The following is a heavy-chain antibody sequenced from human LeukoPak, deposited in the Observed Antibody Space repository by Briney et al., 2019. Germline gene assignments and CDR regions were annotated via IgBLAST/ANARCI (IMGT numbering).Heavy chain of an antibody. CDR2: ISSNGVAT. D-gene: IGHD2-15*01. J-gene: IGHJ4*02. V-gene: IGHV3-23*01. Sequence: GGSLRLSCAASGFTFSSYMMTWVRQAPGKGLEWVSTISSNGVATYYADSVKGRFTISRDNSKDTLYLQMSSLRAEDTAVYYCARYCSGSICYSGVDYWGQGTLVPVCS. CDR1: GFTFSSYM. CDR3: ARYCSGSICYSGVDY.